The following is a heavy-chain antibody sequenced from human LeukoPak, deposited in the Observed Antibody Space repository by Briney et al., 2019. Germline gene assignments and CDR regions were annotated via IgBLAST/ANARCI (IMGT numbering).Heavy chain of an antibody. CDR1: GFSLSGYS. Sequence: GGSLRLSCAASGFSLSGYSMSWVRQAPGKGLEWVAKIKQDGSEKYYVDSVKGRFTISRDNAKNSLSLQMNSLRVEDTAVCYCARGRGSYSFDYWGQGTLVTVSS. D-gene: IGHD1-26*01. J-gene: IGHJ4*02. CDR2: IKQDGSEK. V-gene: IGHV3-7*01. CDR3: ARGRGSYSFDY.